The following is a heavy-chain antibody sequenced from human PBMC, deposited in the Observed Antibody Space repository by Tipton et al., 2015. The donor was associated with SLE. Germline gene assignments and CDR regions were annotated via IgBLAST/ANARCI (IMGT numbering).Heavy chain of an antibody. V-gene: IGHV4-38-2*02. CDR2: ISYTGST. D-gene: IGHD1-14*01. CDR1: GFSISSQYY. J-gene: IGHJ5*02. Sequence: LRLSCTVSGFSISSQYYWGWLRQSAGKGLEWIGSISYTGSTFYSPSLKSRVTISLDSSKNQFSLRLISVTAADTAVYYCSRDDTERNNWFDPWSQGTLVTVSS. CDR3: SRDDTERNNWFDP.